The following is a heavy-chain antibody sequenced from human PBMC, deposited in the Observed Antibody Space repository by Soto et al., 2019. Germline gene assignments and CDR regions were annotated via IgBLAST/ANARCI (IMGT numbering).Heavy chain of an antibody. Sequence: PGGSLRLSCAASGLTFSSFAMNWVRQAPGKGLEWVSTITFTDVSTYYVDSVKGRFTISRDNSKNTLYLQMNSLRAEDTAIYYCAKGWQGFDTWGHGTLVTVSS. CDR1: GLTFSSFA. J-gene: IGHJ5*01. V-gene: IGHV3-23*01. D-gene: IGHD6-19*01. CDR3: AKGWQGFDT. CDR2: ITFTDVST.